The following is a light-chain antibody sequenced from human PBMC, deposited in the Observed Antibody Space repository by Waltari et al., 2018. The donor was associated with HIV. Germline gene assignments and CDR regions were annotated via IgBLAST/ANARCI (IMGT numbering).Light chain of an antibody. V-gene: IGLV3-21*01. CDR2: DDS. CDR1: DIDTKR. Sequence: SYVLTQPPSVSVAPGKTARITCGGNDIDTKRVHWYQQRPGQAPMLVIHDDSDRPLGIPERFSGSRSGNIATLTISGAQAMDEAAYFCQAWDSSTVLFGGGTKLTVL. J-gene: IGLJ2*01. CDR3: QAWDSSTVL.